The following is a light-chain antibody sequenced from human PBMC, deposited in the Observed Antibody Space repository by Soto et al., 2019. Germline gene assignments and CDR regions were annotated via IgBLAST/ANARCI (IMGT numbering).Light chain of an antibody. V-gene: IGLV2-23*01. CDR1: SNDIGTYNL. CDR2: ETK. J-gene: IGLJ1*01. CDR3: CTCAGSQILYV. Sequence: QSVLTQPASVSGSPGQSITISCAGTSNDIGTYNLVSWYQQHPGTAPKLLIYETKKRPSGVSSRFSGSKSGNTASLTISGLQTDDEADYFCCTCAGSQILYVLGTGTKVTVL.